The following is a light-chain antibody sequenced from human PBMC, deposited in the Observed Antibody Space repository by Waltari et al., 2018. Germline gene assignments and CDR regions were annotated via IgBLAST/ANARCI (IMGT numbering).Light chain of an antibody. V-gene: IGLV4-69*01. CDR3: QTGGHGTWV. J-gene: IGLJ3*02. CDR1: SGHSSNI. Sequence: QLVLTQSPSASASLGASVKLTCTLSSGHSSNIIAWLQQKPEKGPRYLMKVNSDGSHSKGDEIPDRFAGSSSWAERYLTSSTGQSEDEADYYCQTGGHGTWVFGGGTKLTVL. CDR2: VNSDGSH.